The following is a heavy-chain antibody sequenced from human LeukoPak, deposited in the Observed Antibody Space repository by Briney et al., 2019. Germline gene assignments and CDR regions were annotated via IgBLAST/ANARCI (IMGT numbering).Heavy chain of an antibody. CDR1: GGTFSSYA. V-gene: IGHV1-69*05. J-gene: IGHJ4*02. CDR3: ASLIIAVAGKRGDY. Sequence: ASVKVSCKASGGTFSSYAISWVRQAPGQGLEWMGGIIPIFGTANYAQKFQGRVTITTDESTSTAYMELSSLRSEDTAVYYCASLIIAVAGKRGDYWGQGTLVTVSS. D-gene: IGHD6-19*01. CDR2: IIPIFGTA.